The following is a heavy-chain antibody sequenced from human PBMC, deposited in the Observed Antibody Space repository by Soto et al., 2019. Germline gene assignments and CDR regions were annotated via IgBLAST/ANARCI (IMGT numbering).Heavy chain of an antibody. J-gene: IGHJ4*02. Sequence: GGSLRLSCAASGFTVSSNFLSWVRQAPGKGLEWVSVIYSGGTTYYADSVKGRFTISRDNSKSTLYLQMNNLRADDTALYYCARGLKTVTTLTDWGQGTLVTVSS. CDR3: ARGLKTVTTLTD. CDR1: GFTVSSNF. CDR2: IYSGGTT. D-gene: IGHD4-17*01. V-gene: IGHV3-66*01.